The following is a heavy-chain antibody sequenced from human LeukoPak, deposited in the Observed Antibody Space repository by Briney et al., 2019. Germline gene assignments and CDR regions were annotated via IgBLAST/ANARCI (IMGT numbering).Heavy chain of an antibody. CDR2: IYYSGST. D-gene: IGHD3-3*01. Sequence: SETLSLTCTVSGGSISSSSYYWGWIRQPPGKGLEWIGSIYYSGSTYYNPSLKSRVTISVDTSKNQFSLKLSSVTAADTAVYYCARVARFWSFDYWGQGTLVTVSS. CDR3: ARVARFWSFDY. J-gene: IGHJ4*02. CDR1: GGSISSSSYY. V-gene: IGHV4-39*07.